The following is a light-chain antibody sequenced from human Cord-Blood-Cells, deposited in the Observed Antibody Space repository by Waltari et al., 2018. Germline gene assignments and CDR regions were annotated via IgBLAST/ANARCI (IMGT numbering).Light chain of an antibody. V-gene: IGLV2-14*01. Sequence: QSALTQPASVSGSPGQSITISCTGTSSDVGGYNYVSWYQQHPGQAPKLMIYDGSNRPAGVSNRFPGPKSGNTATLTISGLQAEDEADYYCSSYTSSSTLVVFGGGTKLTVL. J-gene: IGLJ2*01. CDR2: DGS. CDR1: SSDVGGYNY. CDR3: SSYTSSSTLVV.